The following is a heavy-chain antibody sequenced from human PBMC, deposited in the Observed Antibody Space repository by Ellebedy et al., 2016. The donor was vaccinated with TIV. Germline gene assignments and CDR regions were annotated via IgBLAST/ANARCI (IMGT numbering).Heavy chain of an antibody. J-gene: IGHJ4*02. V-gene: IGHV3-23*01. CDR1: GFTFSSFA. D-gene: IGHD3-22*01. CDR2: ISSDGSNT. CDR3: AKSSSSGFTYDRVGFEY. Sequence: GGSLRLSCAASGFTFSSFAMHWVRQAPGKGLEWLSVISSDGSNTYHADSVKGRFTITRDNSKNTLYLQMNRLRTEDTAVYFCAKSSSSGFTYDRVGFEYWGQGALVTVSS.